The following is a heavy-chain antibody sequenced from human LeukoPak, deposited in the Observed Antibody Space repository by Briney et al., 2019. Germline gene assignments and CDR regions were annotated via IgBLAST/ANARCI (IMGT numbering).Heavy chain of an antibody. CDR3: ARAPYYYDSSGYPPDY. Sequence: SVKVSCKASGGTFSSYAISWVRQAPGQGLEWMGRIIPIFGTANYAQKFQGRVTITTDESTSTAYMELSSLRSEDTAVYYCARAPYYYDSSGYPPDYWGQGTLVTVSS. CDR2: IIPIFGTA. D-gene: IGHD3-22*01. J-gene: IGHJ4*02. V-gene: IGHV1-69*05. CDR1: GGTFSSYA.